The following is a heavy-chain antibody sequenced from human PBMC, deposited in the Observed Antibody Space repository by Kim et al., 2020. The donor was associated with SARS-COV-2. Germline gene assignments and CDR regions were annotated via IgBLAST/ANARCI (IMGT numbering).Heavy chain of an antibody. CDR3: ARGRTGMYLFDI. V-gene: IGHV3-30-3*01. D-gene: IGHD3-9*01. CDR2: ISHDATAK. J-gene: IGHJ1*01. CDR1: GFTFNAYS. Sequence: GGSLRLSCRVSGFTFNAYSMYWIRQAPGKGLEWVAVISHDATAKAYAESLQGRFITSRDNSKNSLYLQLTSLRGEDTATYYCARGRTGMYLFDIWGQGTVVTVSS.